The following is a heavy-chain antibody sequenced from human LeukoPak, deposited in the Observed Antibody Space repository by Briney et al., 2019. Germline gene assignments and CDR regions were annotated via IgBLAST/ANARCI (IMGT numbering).Heavy chain of an antibody. CDR2: INPNSGGT. CDR3: ATLFTYGSGSYGFDY. D-gene: IGHD3-10*01. CDR1: GYTFTGYY. Sequence: ASVKVSCKASGYTFTGYYMHWVRQAPGQGLEWMGRINPNSGGTDYAQKFQGRVTMTRDTSISTAYMELSRLRSDDTAVYYCATLFTYGSGSYGFDYWGQGTLVTVSS. J-gene: IGHJ4*02. V-gene: IGHV1-2*06.